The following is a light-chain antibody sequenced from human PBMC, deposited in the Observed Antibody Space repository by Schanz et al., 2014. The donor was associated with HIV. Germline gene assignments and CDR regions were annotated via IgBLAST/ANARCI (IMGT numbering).Light chain of an antibody. CDR2: GDK. V-gene: IGLV1-44*01. CDR1: SSNIGNNY. J-gene: IGLJ2*01. Sequence: QSVLTQPPSVSAAPGQKVTISCSGSSSNIGNNYVSWYQQLPGTAPKLLIFGDKNRPSGVPDRFSGSKSGTSASLAISGLQSEDEADYYCAAWDDSLNGVVFGGGTKLTVL. CDR3: AAWDDSLNGVV.